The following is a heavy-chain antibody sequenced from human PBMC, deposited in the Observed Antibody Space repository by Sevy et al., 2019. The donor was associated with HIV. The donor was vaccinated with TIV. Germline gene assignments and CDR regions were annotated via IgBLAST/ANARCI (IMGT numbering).Heavy chain of an antibody. CDR3: ARSWDYWGQMGY. Sequence: GGSLRLSCAASGFTFNNYWMTWVRQAPGKGLEWVANIKQDGSDKYFMESVKGRFNISRDNTKNSLYLQLNNLRAEDTAVYYCARSWDYWGQMGYWGQGTLVTVSS. CDR1: GFTFNNYW. V-gene: IGHV3-7*03. CDR2: IKQDGSDK. D-gene: IGHD7-27*01. J-gene: IGHJ4*02.